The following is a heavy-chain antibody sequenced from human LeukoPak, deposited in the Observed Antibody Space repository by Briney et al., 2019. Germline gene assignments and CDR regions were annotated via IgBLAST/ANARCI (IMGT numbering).Heavy chain of an antibody. J-gene: IGHJ4*02. CDR3: ARGSYTYYYGSGSYPY. D-gene: IGHD3-10*01. CDR2: INHSGST. Sequence: SETLSLTCAVYGGSFSGYYWSWIRQPPGKGLEWIGEINHSGSTNYNPSLKSRVTISVDTSKNQFFLKLSSVTAADTAVYYCARGSYTYYYGSGSYPYWGQGTLDTVSS. CDR1: GGSFSGYY. V-gene: IGHV4-34*01.